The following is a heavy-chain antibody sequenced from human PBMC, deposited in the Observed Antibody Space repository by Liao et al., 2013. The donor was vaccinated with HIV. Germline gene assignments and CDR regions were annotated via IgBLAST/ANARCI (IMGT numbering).Heavy chain of an antibody. CDR1: GGSISSYY. D-gene: IGHD2-2*01. J-gene: IGHJ6*03. CDR3: ARDQSLGYCSSTSCYYYYYMDV. CDR2: IYTSGST. V-gene: IGHV4-4*07. Sequence: QVQLQESGPGLVKPSETLSLTCTVSGGSISSYYWSWIRQPAGKGLEWIGRIYTSGSTNYNPSLKSRVTMSVDTSKNQFSLKLSSVTAADTAVYYCARDQSLGYCSSTSCYYYYYMDVWGQRDHGHRLL.